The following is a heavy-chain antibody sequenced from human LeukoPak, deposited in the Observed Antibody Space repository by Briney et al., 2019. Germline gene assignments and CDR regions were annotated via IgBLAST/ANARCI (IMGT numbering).Heavy chain of an antibody. CDR2: ISSSGSTM. CDR3: ARDLPRRGNEATFDI. CDR1: GFTFSDYY. J-gene: IGHJ3*02. Sequence: EGSLRLSCAASGFTFSDYYMSWIRQAPGKGLEWVSYISSSGSTMYNVDSVKGRFTISRDNAKNSLYLQTNSLRAEDTAVYYCARDLPRRGNEATFDIWGQGTMVTVSS. V-gene: IGHV3-11*01.